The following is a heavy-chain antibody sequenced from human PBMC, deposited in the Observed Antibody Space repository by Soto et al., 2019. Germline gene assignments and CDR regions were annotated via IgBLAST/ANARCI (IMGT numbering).Heavy chain of an antibody. CDR3: AKELNYGSGSYYYWYFDL. CDR1: GFTFSSYA. J-gene: IGHJ2*01. Sequence: EVQLLESGGGLVQPGGSLRLSCAASGFTFSSYAMSWVRQAPGKGLEWVSAISGSGGSTYYADSVKGRFTISRDNSKNTLYLQMNSLRADDTAVYYCAKELNYGSGSYYYWYFDLWGRGTLVTVSS. V-gene: IGHV3-23*01. CDR2: ISGSGGST. D-gene: IGHD3-10*01.